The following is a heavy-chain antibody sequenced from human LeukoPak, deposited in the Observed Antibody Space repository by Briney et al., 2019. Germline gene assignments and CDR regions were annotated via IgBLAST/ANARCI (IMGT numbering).Heavy chain of an antibody. CDR1: GFPFSSYA. CDR3: AKSIADFWSGFYPSYFDY. Sequence: PGRSLRLSCAASGFPFSSYAMSWVRQAPGKGLEWVSGISGSGDSTYYADSVKGRFTISRDNSKHTLYLQMNSLRAEDTAVYYCAKSIADFWSGFYPSYFDYWGQGTLVTVSS. CDR2: ISGSGDST. V-gene: IGHV3-23*01. J-gene: IGHJ4*02. D-gene: IGHD3-3*01.